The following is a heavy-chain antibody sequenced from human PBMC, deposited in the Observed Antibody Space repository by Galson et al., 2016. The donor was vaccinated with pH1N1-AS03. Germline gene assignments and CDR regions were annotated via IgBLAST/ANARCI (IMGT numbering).Heavy chain of an antibody. V-gene: IGHV2-5*02. J-gene: IGHJ4*02. CDR2: IYWDDDK. CDR1: GFSLSTSGVG. Sequence: PALVKPTQTLTLTCTFSGFSLSTSGVGVGWICQPPGKALEWLALIYWDDDKRYSPSLKSRLTITKDTSKIQVVLTMTNMDHVDTATYYCAQSDYGDYVDYFDYWGQGTLVTASS. D-gene: IGHD4-17*01. CDR3: AQSDYGDYVDYFDY.